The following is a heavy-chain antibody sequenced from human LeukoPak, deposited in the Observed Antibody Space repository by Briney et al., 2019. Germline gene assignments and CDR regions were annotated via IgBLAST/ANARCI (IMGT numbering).Heavy chain of an antibody. CDR2: VSTSGCT. Sequence: PSETLSLTCTVSGGSISSYYWSWIRQPAGKGLEWIGRVSTSGCTNYNPSLKSRVTMSVDTSKNQFSLTLNSVTAADTAVYYCASVSVWELATHTGGSFDYWGRGILVTVSS. CDR3: ASVSVWELATHTGGSFDY. CDR1: GGSISSYY. V-gene: IGHV4-4*07. D-gene: IGHD1-26*01. J-gene: IGHJ4*02.